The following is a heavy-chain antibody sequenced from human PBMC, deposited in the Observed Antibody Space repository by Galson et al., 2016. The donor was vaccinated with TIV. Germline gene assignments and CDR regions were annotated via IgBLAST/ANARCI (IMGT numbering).Heavy chain of an antibody. CDR1: GGTLNNYA. CDR2: ILPVSATT. Sequence: SVKVSCKASGGTLNNYAINWVRQAPGQGLQWVGGILPVSATTNYAQEFQDRVTVTTDESTSAVYMELSSLRSDDTAVYFCARDIPCGGSCYFFDDWGQGTLVTVSS. D-gene: IGHD2-15*01. V-gene: IGHV1-69*05. CDR3: ARDIPCGGSCYFFDD. J-gene: IGHJ4*02.